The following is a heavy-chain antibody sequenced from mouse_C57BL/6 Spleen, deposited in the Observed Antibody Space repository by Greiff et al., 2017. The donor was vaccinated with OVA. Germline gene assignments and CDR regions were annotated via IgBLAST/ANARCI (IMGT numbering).Heavy chain of an antibody. CDR3: ARSDGPFAY. CDR1: GYTFTSYW. J-gene: IGHJ3*01. CDR2: IDPSDSYT. V-gene: IGHV1-69*01. Sequence: QVQLQQPGAELVKPGASVKLSCKASGYTFTSYWLRWVTQRPGQGLEWIGEIDPSDSYTNYNQKFKGKSTLTVDKSTSTAYMQLRRLASEDSAVYSCARSDGPFAYWGQGTLVTVSA.